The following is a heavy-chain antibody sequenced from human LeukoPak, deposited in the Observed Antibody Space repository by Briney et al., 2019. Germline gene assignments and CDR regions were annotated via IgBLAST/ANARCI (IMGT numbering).Heavy chain of an antibody. CDR2: IRTSGDN. CDR1: DGSMTNYF. D-gene: IGHD5-12*01. Sequence: SETLSLTCTVSDGSMTNYFWSWIRQPAGKGLEGIGRIRTSGDNNYNPSLASRVTISVDTSKNQFSLKLSSVTAADTAVYYCARRNIVATISRFDPWGQGTLVTVSS. V-gene: IGHV4-4*07. J-gene: IGHJ5*02. CDR3: ARRNIVATISRFDP.